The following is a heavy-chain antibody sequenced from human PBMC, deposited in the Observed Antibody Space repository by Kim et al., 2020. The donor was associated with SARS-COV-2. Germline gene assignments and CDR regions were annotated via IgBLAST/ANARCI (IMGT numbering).Heavy chain of an antibody. D-gene: IGHD3-10*01. J-gene: IGHJ4*02. CDR1: GFTLSTYW. CDR2: INRDVSRA. Sequence: GGSLRLSCAASGFTLSTYWMHWVLQAPGKGLMWVSHINRDVSRAAYADSVRGRFTVSIDNAKNTLYLQMDSLRAEDTAVYYCARDRGKQDDYWGQGTLVT. V-gene: IGHV3-74*03. CDR3: ARDRGKQDDY.